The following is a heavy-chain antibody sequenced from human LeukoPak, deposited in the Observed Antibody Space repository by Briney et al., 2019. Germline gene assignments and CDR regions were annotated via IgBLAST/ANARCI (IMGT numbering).Heavy chain of an antibody. V-gene: IGHV3-7*01. CDR2: IKQDGSEK. CDR1: GFTFSSYW. J-gene: IGHJ4*02. D-gene: IGHD3-22*01. CDR3: ARVEGSYYDSSGYYRH. Sequence: GGSLRLSCAASGFTFSSYWMSWVRQAPGKGLEWVANIKQDGSEKYYVDSVKGRFTISRDNAKNSLYLQMNSLRAEDTAVYYCARVEGSYYDSSGYYRHWGQGTLVTVSS.